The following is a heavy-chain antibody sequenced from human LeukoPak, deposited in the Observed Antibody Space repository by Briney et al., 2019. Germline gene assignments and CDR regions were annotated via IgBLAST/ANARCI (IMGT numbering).Heavy chain of an antibody. CDR2: IFYSENT. Sequence: SETLSLTCTVSGGSLSSYYWSWIRQPPGKGLEWIGYIFYSENTNYNPSLKSRVTISVDTSKNQFSLKLSSVTAADTAVYYCARSYSSTWSNWFDPWGQGTLVTVSS. D-gene: IGHD6-13*01. CDR3: ARSYSSTWSNWFDP. J-gene: IGHJ5*02. CDR1: GGSLSSYY. V-gene: IGHV4-59*01.